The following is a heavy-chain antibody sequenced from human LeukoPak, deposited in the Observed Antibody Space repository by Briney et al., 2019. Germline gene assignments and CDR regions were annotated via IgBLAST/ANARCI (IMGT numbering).Heavy chain of an antibody. Sequence: PGGSLRLSCAASGFTFSSYSMNWVRQAPGKGLEWVSVIYTGGTPYYADSVKGRFTISRDISKNTVYLQMNSLRAEDTAVYYCARGAATGPTLGLDYWGQGTLVTVSS. CDR1: GFTFSSYS. J-gene: IGHJ4*02. D-gene: IGHD6-13*01. CDR2: IYTGGTP. V-gene: IGHV3-53*01. CDR3: ARGAATGPTLGLDY.